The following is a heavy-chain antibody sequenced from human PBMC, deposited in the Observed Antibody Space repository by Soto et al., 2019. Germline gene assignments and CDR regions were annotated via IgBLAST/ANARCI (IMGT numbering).Heavy chain of an antibody. J-gene: IGHJ4*02. CDR3: VRGRAIYGEWDYYDC. CDR2: IYYNGTT. CDR1: PDSITSSGYY. D-gene: IGHD1-26*01. V-gene: IGHV4-39*01. Sequence: QLQLQESGPGLVKPSETLSLICTVSPDSITSSGYYWGWIRQTPGKGLEWIGSIYYNGTTYYNPSLKSRVFISVDTSKDQFSLRLKSVTVADTATFYCVRGRAIYGEWDYYDCWGQGALVTVSS.